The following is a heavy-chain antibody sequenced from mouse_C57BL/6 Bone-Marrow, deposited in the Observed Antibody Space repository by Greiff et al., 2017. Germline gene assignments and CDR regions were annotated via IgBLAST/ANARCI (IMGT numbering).Heavy chain of an antibody. J-gene: IGHJ3*01. CDR1: GYAFSSSW. CDR2: IYPGDGDT. D-gene: IGHD2-2*01. CDR3: ARGGYDAWFAY. Sequence: VQLQQSGPELVKPGASVKISCKASGYAFSSSWMNWVKQRPGKGLEWIGRIYPGDGDTNYNGKFKGKATLTADKSSSTAYMQLSSLTSEDSAVYFCARGGYDAWFAYWGQGTLGTVSA. V-gene: IGHV1-82*01.